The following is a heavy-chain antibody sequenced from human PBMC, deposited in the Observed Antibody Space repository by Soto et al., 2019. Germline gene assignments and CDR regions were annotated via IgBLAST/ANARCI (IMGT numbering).Heavy chain of an antibody. CDR1: RYTFTPFN. V-gene: IGHV1-46*03. J-gene: IGHJ4*02. CDR2: FNHSTGAT. Sequence: ASGRVSSRASRYTFTPFNIHWFGQAPGQGVQWMGVFNHSTGATEYVHKFQCRVTLTSDTPTSTVYMELSSLRSDDTATYYCASGRTELDIFTAYIMGDLWGQGIQVTVSS. CDR3: ASGRTELDIFTAYIMGDL. D-gene: IGHD2-2*03.